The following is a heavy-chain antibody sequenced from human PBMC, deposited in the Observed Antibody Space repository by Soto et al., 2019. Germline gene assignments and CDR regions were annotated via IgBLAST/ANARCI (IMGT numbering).Heavy chain of an antibody. CDR1: GGIFSTYA. CDR2: IIPIFGTP. D-gene: IGHD3-10*01. Sequence: QVQLVQSGAEVKKPGSSVKVSCKASGGIFSTYAISWLRQAPGQGLEWMGGIIPIFGTPNYAQRFQGRVTITADESTSTAYMEVSRLRSEDTAVYYCESDRDDYGSGNYYNRIDFWGQGTLVTVSS. CDR3: ESDRDDYGSGNYYNRIDF. J-gene: IGHJ4*02. V-gene: IGHV1-69*01.